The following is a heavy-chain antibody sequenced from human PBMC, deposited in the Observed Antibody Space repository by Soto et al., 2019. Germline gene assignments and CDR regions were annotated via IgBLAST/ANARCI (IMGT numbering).Heavy chain of an antibody. CDR1: GLAFSSYW. CDR2: INTDGSIT. V-gene: IGHV3-74*01. CDR3: ARDTDGLHY. J-gene: IGHJ4*02. Sequence: PGGSLRLSCVVSGLAFSSYWMSWVRQAPGKGLVWVSRINTDGSITDYADSVKGRFTVSRDNPKNTLYLQMNSLRAEDTAVYYCARDTDGLHYWGQGTLVTVSS.